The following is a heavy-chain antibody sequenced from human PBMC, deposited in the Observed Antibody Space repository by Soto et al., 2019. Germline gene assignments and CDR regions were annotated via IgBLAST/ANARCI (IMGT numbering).Heavy chain of an antibody. CDR3: AHRVLRTVFGLVTTTAIYFDF. Sequence: QITLNESGPTQVKPRQTLTLTCTFSGFSLTTSGVCVGWIRQSPGKAPEWLALIYWDDDKSYSPSLKSRLTITKDTSKNQVVLTMADLDPADTATYYCAHRVLRTVFGLVTTTAIYFDFWGQGTPVAVSS. D-gene: IGHD3-3*01. CDR2: IYWDDDK. V-gene: IGHV2-5*02. CDR1: GFSLTTSGVC. J-gene: IGHJ4*02.